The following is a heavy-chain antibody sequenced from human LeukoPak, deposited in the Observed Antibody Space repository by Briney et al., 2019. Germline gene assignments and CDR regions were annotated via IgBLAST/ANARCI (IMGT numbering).Heavy chain of an antibody. J-gene: IGHJ4*02. V-gene: IGHV1-18*01. CDR2: IGAYSGKT. CDR3: ARGYSGYGPHDY. CDR1: YYSFTSYG. D-gene: IGHD5-12*01. Sequence: GASVKVSCKASYYSFTSYGISWVRQAPGQGLEWMGWIGAYSGKTSYAQNLQGRVTMTKDTSTTTAYMELRSLRSDDTAVYYCARGYSGYGPHDYWGQGTLVTVSS.